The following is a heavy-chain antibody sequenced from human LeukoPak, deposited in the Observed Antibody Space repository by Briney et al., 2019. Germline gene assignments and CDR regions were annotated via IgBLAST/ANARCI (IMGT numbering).Heavy chain of an antibody. V-gene: IGHV3-23*01. CDR3: AKDSLVGGWLVGYSFDS. CDR2: ISGSGGST. J-gene: IGHJ4*02. D-gene: IGHD6-19*01. CDR1: GFTFSSYA. Sequence: GGSLRLSCAASGFTFSSYAMSWVRQAPGKGLEWVSAISGSGGSTYYADSVKGGFTISRDNSKNTLFLQMNSLRAEDTAVYYCAKDSLVGGWLVGYSFDSWGQGTLVTVSS.